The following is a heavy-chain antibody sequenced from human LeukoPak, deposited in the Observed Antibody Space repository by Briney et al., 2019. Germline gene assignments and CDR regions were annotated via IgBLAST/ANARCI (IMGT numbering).Heavy chain of an antibody. D-gene: IGHD2-15*01. CDR3: AREDKEVDY. Sequence: ASVKVSCKASGYTFTSYDINWVRQATGQGLEWMGWMNPNSGNTGYAQKFQGRVTITADKSTSTAYMELSSLRSEDTAVYYCAREDKEVDYWGQGPLVTVSS. CDR2: MNPNSGNT. CDR1: GYTFTSYD. J-gene: IGHJ4*02. V-gene: IGHV1-8*01.